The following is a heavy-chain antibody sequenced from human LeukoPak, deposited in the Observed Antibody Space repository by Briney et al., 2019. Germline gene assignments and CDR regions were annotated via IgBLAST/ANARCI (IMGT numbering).Heavy chain of an antibody. CDR1: AFTFTNYD. CDR3: AQHWNC. Sequence: GGSLRLSCAASAFTFTNYDMSGVRQAPGERLEWGSSISTTGDRTYYADSVKGRSTISRDNAKNTLYLQMNSLRAEDTAVYFCAQHWNCWGQGSLVTVSS. D-gene: IGHD1-7*01. CDR2: ISTTGDRT. J-gene: IGHJ4*02. V-gene: IGHV3-23*01.